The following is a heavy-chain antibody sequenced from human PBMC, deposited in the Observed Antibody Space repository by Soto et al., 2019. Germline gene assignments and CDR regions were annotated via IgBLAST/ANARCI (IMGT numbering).Heavy chain of an antibody. Sequence: QVQLQESGPGLVKPSETLSLTCTVSGGSISSYYWSWIRQPPGKGLEWIGYIYYSGSTNYNPSLRSRVTISGDTSKNQFSLKLSSVTAADTAVYYCASAPEWDRSGYDSWGQGALVTVSS. J-gene: IGHJ4*02. CDR3: ASAPEWDRSGYDS. CDR2: IYYSGST. V-gene: IGHV4-59*01. D-gene: IGHD3-22*01. CDR1: GGSISSYY.